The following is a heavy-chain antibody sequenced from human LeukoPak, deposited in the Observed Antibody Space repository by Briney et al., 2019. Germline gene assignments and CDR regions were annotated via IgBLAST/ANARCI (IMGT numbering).Heavy chain of an antibody. D-gene: IGHD1-26*01. CDR2: MNPNSGNT. J-gene: IGHJ4*02. CDR3: ARGPKWSGSYYYFDF. CDR1: GYTFPSYD. Sequence: GASVKVSCKTSGYTFPSYDINWVRQATGQGLEWMGWMNPNSGNTGYAQKFQGRVTITRNTSITTAYMELSSLRSEDTAVYCCARGPKWSGSYYYFDFWGQGTLVTVSS. V-gene: IGHV1-8*01.